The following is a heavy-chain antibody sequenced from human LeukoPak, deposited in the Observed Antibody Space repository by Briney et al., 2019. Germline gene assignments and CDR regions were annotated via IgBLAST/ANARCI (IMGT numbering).Heavy chain of an antibody. CDR2: IIPILGIA. J-gene: IGHJ4*02. CDR3: ARQYYYDSSGYHGTFYFDY. CDR1: GGTFSSYA. V-gene: IGHV1-69*04. D-gene: IGHD3-22*01. Sequence: GSSVKVSCKASGGTFSSYAISWVRQAPGQGLEWMGRIIPILGIANYAQKFQGRVTITADKSTSTAYMELSSLRSEDTAVYYCARQYYYDSSGYHGTFYFDYWGQGTLVTVSS.